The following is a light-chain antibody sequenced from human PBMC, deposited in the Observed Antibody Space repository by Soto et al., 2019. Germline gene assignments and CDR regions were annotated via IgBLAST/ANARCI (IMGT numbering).Light chain of an antibody. CDR3: AAWDDSLSGVV. Sequence: QSVLTQPPSASGTPGQRVTISCSGSSSNIGRSYVFWYKQLPGTAPRLLIYRNNQRPSGVPDRFAGSKSGTGASLAISGLRSDDGAVYYCAAWDDSLSGVVFGGGTKLTVL. V-gene: IGLV1-47*01. CDR1: SSNIGRSY. CDR2: RNN. J-gene: IGLJ2*01.